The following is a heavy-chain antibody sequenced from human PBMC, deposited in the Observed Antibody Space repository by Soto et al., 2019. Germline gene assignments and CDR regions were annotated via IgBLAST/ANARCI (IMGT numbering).Heavy chain of an antibody. V-gene: IGHV3-23*01. CDR3: AKDLRKIYYYGMDV. CDR1: RITFSTYG. D-gene: IGHD3-16*01. Sequence: GGSLRLSCAASRITFSTYGMNWVRQAPGKGLEWVSGIRGSDNSTYYADSVKGRFTISRDNSKNTLYLQLNSLRAEDTAVYYCAKDLRKIYYYGMDVWGQGTTVTVSS. J-gene: IGHJ6*02. CDR2: IRGSDNST.